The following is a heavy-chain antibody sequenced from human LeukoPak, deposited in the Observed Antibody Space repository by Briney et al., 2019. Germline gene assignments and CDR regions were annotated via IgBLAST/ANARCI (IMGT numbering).Heavy chain of an antibody. CDR1: GFTFSSYA. CDR2: ISGSGGST. J-gene: IGHJ4*02. V-gene: IGHV3-23*01. Sequence: GGSLRLSCAASGFTFSSYAMSWVRQAPGKGLEWVSAISGSGGSTYYADSVKGRSTISRDNSKNTLYLQMNSLRAEDTVVYYCAKGEIVVVTEFDYWGQGTLVTVSS. CDR3: AKGEIVVVTEFDY. D-gene: IGHD2-15*01.